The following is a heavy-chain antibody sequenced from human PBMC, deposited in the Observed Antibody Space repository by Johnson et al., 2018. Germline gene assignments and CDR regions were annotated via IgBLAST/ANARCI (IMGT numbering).Heavy chain of an antibody. CDR1: GFTFSKAW. CDR3: TTDRGGDY. V-gene: IGHV3-15*07. D-gene: IGHD3-16*01. CDR2: IKRKTDGETI. Sequence: EVQLVESGGGFLRPGGSLRLSCAASGFTFSKAWMNWVRQAPGKGLEWVGRIKRKTDGETIHYAEPVKGRFTISRDDSKNTVYLQMNSLKTEDTAVYYCTTDRGGDYWGQGTLVTVAS. J-gene: IGHJ4*02.